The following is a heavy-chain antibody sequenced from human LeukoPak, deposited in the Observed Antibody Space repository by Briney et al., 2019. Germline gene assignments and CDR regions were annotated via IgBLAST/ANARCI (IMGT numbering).Heavy chain of an antibody. CDR2: IIPILGIA. J-gene: IGHJ6*02. V-gene: IGHV1-69*04. CDR1: GGTFSSYA. D-gene: IGHD5-18*01. CDR3: AREGVTGMDV. Sequence: ASVKVSCKASGGTFSSYAISWVRQAPGQGREWMGRIIPILGIANYSQKFQGRVTITADKSTSTAYMELSSLRSEDTAVYYCAREGVTGMDVWGQGTTVTVSS.